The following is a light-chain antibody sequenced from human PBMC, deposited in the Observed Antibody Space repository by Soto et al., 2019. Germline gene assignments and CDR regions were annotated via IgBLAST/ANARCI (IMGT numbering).Light chain of an antibody. CDR2: GAF. J-gene: IGKJ4*01. V-gene: IGKV3-20*01. CDR3: QQYGISPLT. Sequence: EVVLTQSPGTLSLSPGERATLSCRASQSVSSNSLAWYQQKPGQAPRLLIYGAFGRATGIPDRFSGSGSGTDFTDFTLTISRLEPEDFAVYHCQQYGISPLTFGGGTKVEIK. CDR1: QSVSSNS.